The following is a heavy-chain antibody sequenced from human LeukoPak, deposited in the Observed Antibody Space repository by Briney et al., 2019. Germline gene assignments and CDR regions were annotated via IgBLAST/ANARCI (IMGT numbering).Heavy chain of an antibody. CDR2: ISGSGGST. CDR3: ARGRGSWYGVYFDY. V-gene: IGHV3-23*01. D-gene: IGHD6-13*01. Sequence: GGSLRLSCAASGFTFSSYAMSWVRQAPGKGLEWVSAISGSGGSTYYADSVKGRFTISRDNSKNTLYLQMNSLRTEDTAVYYCARGRGSWYGVYFDYWGQGTLVTVSS. J-gene: IGHJ4*02. CDR1: GFTFSSYA.